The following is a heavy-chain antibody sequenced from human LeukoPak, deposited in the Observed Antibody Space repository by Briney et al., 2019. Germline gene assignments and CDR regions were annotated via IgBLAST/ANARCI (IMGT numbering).Heavy chain of an antibody. V-gene: IGHV1-46*01. CDR3: AGDQEAFDY. CDR2: IYPRDGST. J-gene: IGHJ4*02. CDR1: GYSFTSNY. Sequence: ASVKVSCKASGYSFTSNYIHWVRQAPGQGLEWMGMIYPRDGSTSYAQKFQGRVTVTRDTSTSTVHMELSGLRSGDTAVYYCAGDQEAFDYWGQGTLVTVSS.